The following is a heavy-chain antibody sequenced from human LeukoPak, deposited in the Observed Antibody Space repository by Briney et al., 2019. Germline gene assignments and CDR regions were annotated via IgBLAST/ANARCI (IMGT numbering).Heavy chain of an antibody. CDR2: ISCNSSSI. V-gene: IGHV3-9*01. Sequence: PGGSLRLSCAASGFTFDDYGMHWVRQAPGKGLEWVSCISCNSSSIGYADSVKGRFTISRDNAKNSLYLQMNSLRAEDTALYYCAKDISSFGELSNLDYWGQGTLLSVSS. J-gene: IGHJ4*02. CDR3: AKDISSFGELSNLDY. D-gene: IGHD3-10*01. CDR1: GFTFDDYG.